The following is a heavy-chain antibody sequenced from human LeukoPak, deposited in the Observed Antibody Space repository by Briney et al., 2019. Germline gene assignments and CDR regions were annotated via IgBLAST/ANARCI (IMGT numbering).Heavy chain of an antibody. CDR2: ISSSGSTI. V-gene: IGHV3-48*03. CDR3: ATLSYDFWSGWFDP. Sequence: GGSLRLSCGASGFTFSSYEMNWVRQAPGKGLEWVSYISSSGSTIYYADSVKGRFTISRDNAKNSLYLQMNSLRAEDTAVYYCATLSYDFWSGWFDPWGQGTLVTVSS. CDR1: GFTFSSYE. J-gene: IGHJ5*02. D-gene: IGHD3-3*01.